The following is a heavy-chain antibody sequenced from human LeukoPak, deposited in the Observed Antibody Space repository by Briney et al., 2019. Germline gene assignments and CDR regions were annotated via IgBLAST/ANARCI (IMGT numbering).Heavy chain of an antibody. Sequence: GRSLRLSCVASGFTFRTHGMHWVRQAPGKGLEWVAVIWYDGSNKYYADSVRGRFTISRENSNNTLFLQMNSLRAEDTAVYYCARDHNWGNEVDYWGQGTLDAVS. D-gene: IGHD7-27*01. J-gene: IGHJ4*02. CDR2: IWYDGSNK. CDR1: GFTFRTHG. CDR3: ARDHNWGNEVDY. V-gene: IGHV3-33*01.